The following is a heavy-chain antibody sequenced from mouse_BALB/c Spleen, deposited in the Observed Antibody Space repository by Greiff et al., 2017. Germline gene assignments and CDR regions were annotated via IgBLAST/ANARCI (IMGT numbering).Heavy chain of an antibody. CDR3: ASIYYDYDGYAMDY. D-gene: IGHD2-4*01. Sequence: VQLQQSGPELVKPGASVKMSCKASGYTFTSYVMHWVKQKPGQGLEWIGYINPYNDGTKYNEKFKGKATLTSDKSSSTAYMELSSLTSEDSAVYYCASIYYDYDGYAMDYWGQGTSVTVSS. V-gene: IGHV1-14*01. CDR2: INPYNDGT. CDR1: GYTFTSYV. J-gene: IGHJ4*01.